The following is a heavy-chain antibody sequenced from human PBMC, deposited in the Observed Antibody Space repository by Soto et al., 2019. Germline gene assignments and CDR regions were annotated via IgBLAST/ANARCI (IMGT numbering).Heavy chain of an antibody. CDR3: AADQYSSACGYFDL. CDR1: GHTLTELS. J-gene: IGHJ2*01. D-gene: IGHD6-19*01. V-gene: IGHV1-24*01. Sequence: QVQLVQSGADVRKPGASVKVSCKVSGHTLTELSIHWVRQAPGKGLEWMGGFDPENRVTLYSEKWRGRVTMTKDTSSDTVYMELFGLRSEDTAIYYCAADQYSSACGYFDLWGRGTLVTVSS. CDR2: FDPENRVT.